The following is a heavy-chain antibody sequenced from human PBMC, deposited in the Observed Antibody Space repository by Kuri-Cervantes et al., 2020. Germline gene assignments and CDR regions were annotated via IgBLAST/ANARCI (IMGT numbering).Heavy chain of an antibody. CDR2: ISYDGSNK. V-gene: IGHV3-30-3*01. Sequence: GESLKISCAASGFTFSSYAMHWVRQAPGKGLEWVAVISYDGSNKYYADSVKGRFTISRDNSKNTLYLQMNSLRAEDTAVYYCARILLFGGLGVDYWGQGTLVTVSS. CDR1: GFTFSSYA. CDR3: ARILLFGGLGVDY. D-gene: IGHD1-26*01. J-gene: IGHJ4*02.